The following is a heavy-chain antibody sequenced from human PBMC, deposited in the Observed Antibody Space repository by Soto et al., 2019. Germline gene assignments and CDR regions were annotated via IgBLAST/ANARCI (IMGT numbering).Heavy chain of an antibody. J-gene: IGHJ4*02. CDR3: ARRVAAHPYFDF. D-gene: IGHD6-6*01. V-gene: IGHV4-31*02. CDR1: GDSISSNGYY. Sequence: PSETLSLTCTVSGDSISSNGYYWSWIRQHPGKGLEWIGYIYYSGSTYYNPSLKSRVTISLDTSKKQFSLKLSSVTASDTAVYYCARRVAAHPYFDFWGQGALVTVS. CDR2: IYYSGST.